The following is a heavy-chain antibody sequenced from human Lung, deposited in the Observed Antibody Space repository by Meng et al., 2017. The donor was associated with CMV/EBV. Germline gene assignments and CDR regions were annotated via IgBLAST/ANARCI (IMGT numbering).Heavy chain of an antibody. V-gene: IGHV3-23*01. CDR2: IAGSDRAT. CDR3: AKDYFSTTGFLDS. J-gene: IGHJ4*02. Sequence: AASGFMFSNYAKRRDGKGPGKGLGGVAAIAGSDRATYHADAVRGRFSISRDNSENTLWLQMNSLRAEDTAMYYCAKDYFSTTGFLDSWGQGTLVTVSS. D-gene: IGHD2/OR15-2a*01. CDR1: GFMFSNYA.